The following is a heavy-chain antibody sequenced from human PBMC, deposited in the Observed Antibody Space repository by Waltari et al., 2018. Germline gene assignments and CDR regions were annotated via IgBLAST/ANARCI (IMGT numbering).Heavy chain of an antibody. D-gene: IGHD1-20*01. J-gene: IGHJ5*02. CDR3: ARGYPNWFDP. V-gene: IGHV3-30-3*01. Sequence: QVQLVESGGGVVQPGRSLRLSCAASGFTFSSYAMHWVRQAPGKGREWVAVISYDGSNKYYADSVKGRFTISRDNSKNTLYLQMNSLRAEDTAVYYCARGYPNWFDPWGQGTLVTVSS. CDR2: ISYDGSNK. CDR1: GFTFSSYA.